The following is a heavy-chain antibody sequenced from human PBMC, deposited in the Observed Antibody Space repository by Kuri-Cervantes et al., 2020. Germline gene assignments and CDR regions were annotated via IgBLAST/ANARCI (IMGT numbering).Heavy chain of an antibody. Sequence: ASVKVSCKASGYTFDNYGISWVRQAPGQGLEWMGRISAYNGNTNYAQKFQGRVTMTTDTSTSTAYMELSSLRSEDTAVYYCARGPSRWSYYLLPDYSSIFQGHYYYGMDVWGQGTTVTVSS. CDR3: ARGPSRWSYYLLPDYSSIFQGHYYYGMDV. CDR2: ISAYNGNT. J-gene: IGHJ6*02. D-gene: IGHD1-26*01. V-gene: IGHV1-18*01. CDR1: GYTFDNYG.